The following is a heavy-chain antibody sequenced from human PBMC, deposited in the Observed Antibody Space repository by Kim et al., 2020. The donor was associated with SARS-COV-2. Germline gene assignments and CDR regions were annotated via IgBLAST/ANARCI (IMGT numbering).Heavy chain of an antibody. Sequence: STYSPYPVKGRFTISRDNSKTTLYLQMNSLRAEDTAVYYCEPRYYYDGNIWGQGTMVTVSS. D-gene: IGHD3-22*01. CDR2: ST. V-gene: IGHV3-23*01. CDR3: EPRYYYDGNI. J-gene: IGHJ3*02.